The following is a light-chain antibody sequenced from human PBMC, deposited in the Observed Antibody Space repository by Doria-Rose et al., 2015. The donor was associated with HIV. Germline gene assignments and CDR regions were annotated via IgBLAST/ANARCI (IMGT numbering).Light chain of an antibody. CDR2: DAS. CDR3: QQRSNWPPIFT. CDR1: QSVSSN. J-gene: IGKJ3*01. Sequence: EIVLTQSPATLSLSPGERATLSCRASQSVSSNLAWCQQKPGQAPRLLIYDASNRATGIPARFSGSGSGTDFTLTISSLEPEDFAVYFCQQRSNWPPIFTFGPGAKVDI. V-gene: IGKV3-11*01.